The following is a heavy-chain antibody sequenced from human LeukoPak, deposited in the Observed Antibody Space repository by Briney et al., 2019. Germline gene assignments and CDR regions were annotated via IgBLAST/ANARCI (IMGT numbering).Heavy chain of an antibody. CDR1: GGSLSSYY. V-gene: IGHV4-59*05. D-gene: IGHD6-13*01. Sequence: SGTLSLTCTVSGGSLSSYYWSWIRQPPGKGLEWIGSIYYSGSTYYNPSLKSRVTISVDTSKNQFSLKLSSVTAADTAVYYCARHPGIAAAGTFFDYWGQGTLVTVSS. J-gene: IGHJ4*02. CDR2: IYYSGST. CDR3: ARHPGIAAAGTFFDY.